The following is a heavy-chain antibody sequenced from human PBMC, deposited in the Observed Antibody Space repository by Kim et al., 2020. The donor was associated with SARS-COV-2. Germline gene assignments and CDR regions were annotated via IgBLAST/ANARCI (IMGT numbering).Heavy chain of an antibody. CDR2: IDTRRNYI. CDR3: ARCEYTTSSAFDH. Sequence: GGSLRLSCEGTGFTFSDYYMSWIRQAPGKGLEWVAYIDTRRNYIKYADSVKGRFTISRDNSRNSLYLQMNGLRGEDTAVYYCARCEYTTSSAFDHWGQGALVAASS. CDR1: GFTFSDYY. J-gene: IGHJ4*02. V-gene: IGHV3-11*03. D-gene: IGHD6-6*01.